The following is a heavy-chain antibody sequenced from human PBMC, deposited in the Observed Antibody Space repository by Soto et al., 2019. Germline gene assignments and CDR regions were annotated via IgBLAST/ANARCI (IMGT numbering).Heavy chain of an antibody. CDR2: ISYDGSNK. J-gene: IGHJ4*02. CDR1: GFTFSSYA. V-gene: IGHV3-30-3*01. D-gene: IGHD2-2*01. Sequence: GGSLRLSCAASGFTFSSYAMHWVRQAPGKGLEWVAVISYDGSNKYYADSVKGRFTISRDNSKNTLYLQMNSLRAEDTAVYYCAREEYYSWGQGTLVTVSS. CDR3: AREEYYS.